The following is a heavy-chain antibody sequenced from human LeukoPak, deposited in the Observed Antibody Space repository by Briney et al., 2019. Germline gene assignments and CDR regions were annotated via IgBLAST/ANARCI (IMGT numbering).Heavy chain of an antibody. Sequence: SETLSLTCTVSGGSISSYYWSWIRQPPGKGLEWIGYIYYSGSTNYNPSLKSRVTISVDTSKNQFSLKLSSVTAADTAVYYCARVKRGLRPVDLWGRGTLVTVSS. D-gene: IGHD3-16*01. V-gene: IGHV4-59*01. J-gene: IGHJ2*01. CDR3: ARVKRGLRPVDL. CDR1: GGSISSYY. CDR2: IYYSGST.